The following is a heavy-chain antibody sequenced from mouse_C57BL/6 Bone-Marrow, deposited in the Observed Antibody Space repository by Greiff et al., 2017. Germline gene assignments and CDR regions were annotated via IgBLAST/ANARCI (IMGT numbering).Heavy chain of an antibody. Sequence: QVQLQQSGAELVKPGASVKLSCKASGYIFTEYTIHWVKQRSGQGFEWIGWFYPGSGSIKYNERFKDKATLTADKSSNTVYMELSRLTSEDSAVYFCARHERYYDYEGYFDYWGQGTTLTFSS. D-gene: IGHD2-4*01. CDR1: GYIFTEYT. V-gene: IGHV1-62-2*01. CDR2: FYPGSGSI. CDR3: ARHERYYDYEGYFDY. J-gene: IGHJ2*01.